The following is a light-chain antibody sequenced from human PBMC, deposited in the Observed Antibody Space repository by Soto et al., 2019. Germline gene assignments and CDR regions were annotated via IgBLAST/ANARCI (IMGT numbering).Light chain of an antibody. CDR1: QTIINNY. CDR3: HQYGGSPPYT. Sequence: EIVLTQSPGTLSLSPGERATLSCRASQTIINNYLAWYQHKPGQAPRLLMSDASRRASGIPGRFSGSGSGTDFTLSISSLEPEDFAVYYCHQYGGSPPYTFGPGTKLDIK. J-gene: IGKJ2*01. V-gene: IGKV3-20*01. CDR2: DAS.